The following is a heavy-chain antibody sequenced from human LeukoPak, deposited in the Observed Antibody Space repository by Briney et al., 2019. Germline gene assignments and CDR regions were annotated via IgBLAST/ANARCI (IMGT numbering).Heavy chain of an antibody. CDR2: IIPILGIA. D-gene: IGHD5-12*01. Sequence: SVKVSCKASGGTFSSYAISWVRQAPGQGLEWMGRIIPILGIANYAQKFQGRVTITADKSTSTAYMELSSLRSEDTAVYYCARLRSGYSGSGYYYGMDVWGQGTTVTVSS. CDR1: GGTFSSYA. J-gene: IGHJ6*02. V-gene: IGHV1-69*04. CDR3: ARLRSGYSGSGYYYGMDV.